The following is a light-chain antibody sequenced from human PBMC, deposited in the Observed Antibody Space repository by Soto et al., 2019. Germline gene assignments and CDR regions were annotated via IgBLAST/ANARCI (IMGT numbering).Light chain of an antibody. CDR2: DDN. Sequence: QAVVTQPPSVSGAPGQRVTISCTGSSSNIGAGYDLHWYQKLPGTAPKLLIYDDNNRPSGVPDRFSGSRSGTSASLAIAGLQAEDEADYYCQSYDSSLSGDVFGTGTKLTVL. J-gene: IGLJ1*01. CDR1: SSNIGAGYD. CDR3: QSYDSSLSGDV. V-gene: IGLV1-40*01.